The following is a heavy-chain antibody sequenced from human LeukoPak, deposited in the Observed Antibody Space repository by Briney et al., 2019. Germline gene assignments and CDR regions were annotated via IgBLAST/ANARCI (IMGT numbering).Heavy chain of an antibody. CDR1: GYTFTSYG. Sequence: ASVTVSCKASGYTFTSYGISWVRPAPGQGLEWMGWISAYNGNTNYAQKLQGRVTMTTDTSTSTAYMELRSLRSDDTAVYYCARDAAVAGRRKVSFDYWGQGTLVTVSS. CDR2: ISAYNGNT. V-gene: IGHV1-18*01. CDR3: ARDAAVAGRRKVSFDY. J-gene: IGHJ4*02. D-gene: IGHD6-19*01.